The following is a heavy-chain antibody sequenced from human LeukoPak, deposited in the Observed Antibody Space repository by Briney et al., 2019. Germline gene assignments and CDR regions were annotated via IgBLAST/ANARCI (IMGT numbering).Heavy chain of an antibody. CDR2: IYYSGST. CDR1: GGSMSGYY. CDR3: ARDGSSWFAGY. D-gene: IGHD6-13*01. Sequence: KPSETLSLTCTVSGGSMSGYYWSWIRQPPGKGLEWIGYIYYSGSTNYKSSLKSRVTISVDTSKNQFSLKLSSVTAADTAVYYCARDGSSWFAGYWGQGTLVTVSS. V-gene: IGHV4-59*12. J-gene: IGHJ4*02.